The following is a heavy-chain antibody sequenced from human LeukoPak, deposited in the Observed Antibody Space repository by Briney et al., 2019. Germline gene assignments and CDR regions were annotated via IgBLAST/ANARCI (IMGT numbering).Heavy chain of an antibody. CDR2: IYYSGST. J-gene: IGHJ5*02. D-gene: IGHD1-26*01. Sequence: KPSGTLSLTCTVSGGSVSSGSYYWSWIQQPPWKGLEWIGYIYYSGSTNYNSSLKSRVTISVDTSKNQFSLKLSSVTAADTAVYYCARDLSGSYYPWGQGTLVIVSS. CDR3: ARDLSGSYYP. V-gene: IGHV4-61*01. CDR1: GGSVSSGSYY.